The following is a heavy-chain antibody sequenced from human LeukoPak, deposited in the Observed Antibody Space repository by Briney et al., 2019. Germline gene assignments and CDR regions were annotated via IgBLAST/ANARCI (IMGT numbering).Heavy chain of an antibody. V-gene: IGHV4-61*02. Sequence: PSQTLSLTCTVSGGSISSGSYYWGWIRQPAGKGLEWIGRIYTSGSTNYNPSLKSRVTISVDTSKNQFSLKLSSVTAADTAVYYCARSGSSSWYGTEYFQHWGQGTLVTVSS. CDR1: GGSISSGSYY. D-gene: IGHD6-13*01. CDR2: IYTSGST. J-gene: IGHJ1*01. CDR3: ARSGSSSWYGTEYFQH.